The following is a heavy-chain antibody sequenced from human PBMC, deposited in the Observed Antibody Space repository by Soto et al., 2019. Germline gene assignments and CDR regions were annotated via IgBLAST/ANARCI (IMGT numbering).Heavy chain of an antibody. Sequence: QVHLVKPGAKVRKPGASVKVSCRASGSIFINSYITWVRQAPGQGLEWIGIINPNGGSTNYAQKFRGRVTMARDTSTSTVYMDLSSLRSDDTAVYYCARDLAAADYWGQGTLVTVSS. D-gene: IGHD6-13*01. J-gene: IGHJ4*02. V-gene: IGHV1-46*01. CDR2: INPNGGST. CDR1: GSIFINSY. CDR3: ARDLAAADY.